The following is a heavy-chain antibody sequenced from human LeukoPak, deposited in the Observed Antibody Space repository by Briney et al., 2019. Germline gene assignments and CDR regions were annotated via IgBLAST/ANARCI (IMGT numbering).Heavy chain of an antibody. CDR2: ISYDGSKK. Sequence: GGSLRLSCAASGFTFSSYGMHWVRQAPGKGLEWVAVISYDGSKKYYADSVKGRFTISRDNSKNTLYLQMKSLRAEDTAVYYCATDYDSSGSARDYWGQGTLVTVSS. V-gene: IGHV3-30*03. D-gene: IGHD3-22*01. CDR3: ATDYDSSGSARDY. J-gene: IGHJ4*02. CDR1: GFTFSSYG.